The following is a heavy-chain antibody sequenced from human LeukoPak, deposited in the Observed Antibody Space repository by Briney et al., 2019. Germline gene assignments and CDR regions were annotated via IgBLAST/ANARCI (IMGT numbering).Heavy chain of an antibody. Sequence: PGGSLRLSCAASGFTFSSYTMNWVRQAPDKGLEWVAVISYDGSNKYYADSVKGRFTISRDNSKNTLYLQMNSLRAEDTAVYYCARNYDYGDYWGQGTLVTVSS. CDR2: ISYDGSNK. CDR1: GFTFSSYT. CDR3: ARNYDYGDY. V-gene: IGHV3-30-3*01. J-gene: IGHJ4*02. D-gene: IGHD3-10*01.